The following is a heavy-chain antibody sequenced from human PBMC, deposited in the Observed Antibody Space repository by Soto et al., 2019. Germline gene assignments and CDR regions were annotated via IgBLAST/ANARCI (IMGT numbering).Heavy chain of an antibody. D-gene: IGHD4-17*01. CDR1: GYTCTGYY. CDR3: ARGGSYGDSLAY. V-gene: IGHV1-2*04. CDR2: INPNSGGT. Sequence: ASVKVSCKASGYTCTGYYMHWVRQAPGQGLEWMGWINPNSGGTNYAQKFQGWVTMTRDTSISTAYMELSRLRSDDTAVYYCARGGSYGDSLAYWGQGPLVTVSS. J-gene: IGHJ4*02.